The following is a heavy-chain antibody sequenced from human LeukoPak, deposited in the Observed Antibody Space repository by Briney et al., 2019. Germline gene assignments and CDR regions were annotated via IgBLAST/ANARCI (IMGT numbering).Heavy chain of an antibody. D-gene: IGHD5-18*01. J-gene: IGHJ4*02. Sequence: PSETLSLTCAVSGGSISTYYWSWIRQPPGKGLGWIGEINHGGYTNYNPSLKSRATISVDTSRNQFSLNLISVTAADTAVYYCARTRLWPTGTFDYWGQRTLVTVSS. V-gene: IGHV4-34*01. CDR3: ARTRLWPTGTFDY. CDR2: INHGGYT. CDR1: GGSISTYY.